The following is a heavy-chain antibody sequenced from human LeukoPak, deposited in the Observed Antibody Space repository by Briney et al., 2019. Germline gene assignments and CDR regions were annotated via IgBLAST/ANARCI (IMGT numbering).Heavy chain of an antibody. D-gene: IGHD3-3*01. V-gene: IGHV3-48*02. CDR3: ARTFWNNYDPSD. CDR1: GLTFSDYS. CDR2: ISSSSSGI. Sequence: PGGSLRPSCAASGLTFSDYSMNWVRQAPGKGLEWISYISSSSSGIYYADSVKGRFIISRDNAKNSLYLQMNSLRDEDTAVYYCARTFWNNYDPSDWGQGTLVTVSS. J-gene: IGHJ4*02.